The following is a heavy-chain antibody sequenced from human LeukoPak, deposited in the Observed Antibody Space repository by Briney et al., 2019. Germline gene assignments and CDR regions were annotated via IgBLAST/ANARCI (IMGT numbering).Heavy chain of an antibody. CDR1: GYTFASYG. CDR3: ARDFYYGSGSYFLYFDY. J-gene: IGHJ4*02. Sequence: ASVKVSCKASGYTFASYGISWVRQAPGQGLERMGWISAYNGNTNYAQKLQGRVTMTTDTSTSTAYMELRSLRSDDTAVYYCARDFYYGSGSYFLYFDYWGQGTLVTVSS. V-gene: IGHV1-18*01. CDR2: ISAYNGNT. D-gene: IGHD3-10*01.